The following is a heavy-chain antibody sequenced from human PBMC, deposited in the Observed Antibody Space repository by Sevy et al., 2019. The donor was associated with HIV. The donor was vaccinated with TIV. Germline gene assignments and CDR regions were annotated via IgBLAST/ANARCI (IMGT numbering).Heavy chain of an antibody. CDR2: ISSSGSTI. Sequence: GGSLRLSCAASGFTFSSYEMNWVRHAPGKGLEWVSYISSSGSTIYYADSVKGRFTISRDNAKNSLYLQMNSLRAEDTAVYYCARDLVVVVQRYYYYGMDVWGQGTTVTVSS. V-gene: IGHV3-48*03. CDR3: ARDLVVVVQRYYYYGMDV. CDR1: GFTFSSYE. D-gene: IGHD2-2*01. J-gene: IGHJ6*02.